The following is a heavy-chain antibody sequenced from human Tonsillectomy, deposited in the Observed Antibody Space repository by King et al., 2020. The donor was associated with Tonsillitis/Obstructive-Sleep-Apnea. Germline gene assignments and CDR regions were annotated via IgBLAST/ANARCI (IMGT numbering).Heavy chain of an antibody. CDR1: GGSFSGYY. Sequence: VQLPQWGAGLLKPSETLSLTCAVYGGSFSGYYWSWIRQPPGKGLEWIGEINHSGSTNYNPSLKSRVTISVDTSKNQFSLKLSSVTAADTAVYYFARGKGFWSGYTLYYFDYWGQGTLVTVSS. D-gene: IGHD3-3*01. CDR3: ARGKGFWSGYTLYYFDY. CDR2: INHSGST. J-gene: IGHJ4*02. V-gene: IGHV4-34*01.